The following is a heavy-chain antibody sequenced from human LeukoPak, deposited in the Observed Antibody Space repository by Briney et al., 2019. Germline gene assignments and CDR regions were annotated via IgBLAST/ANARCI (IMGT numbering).Heavy chain of an antibody. V-gene: IGHV4-39*07. CDR2: IYYTVSA. Sequence: AETLCLTCTVSGGSVSSRPHFWAWIRQTPGKGLEWIGTIYYTVSANYNPSLKSRVTMSVDTSKNQFSLKLSSVTAADTAVYYCARTWGYYYYGMDVWGQGTTVTVFS. CDR1: GGSVSSRPHF. CDR3: ARTWGYYYYGMDV. D-gene: IGHD7-27*01. J-gene: IGHJ6*02.